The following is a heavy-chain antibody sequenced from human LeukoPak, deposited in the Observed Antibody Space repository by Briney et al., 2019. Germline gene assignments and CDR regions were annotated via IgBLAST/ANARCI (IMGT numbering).Heavy chain of an antibody. CDR3: AKDTATSRLYYYYGMDV. D-gene: IGHD4-17*01. Sequence: GGSLRLSCAASGFTFSSYAMSWVRQAPGKGLEWDSAISGSGGSTYYADSVKGRFTISRDNSKNTLYLQMNSLRAEDTAVYYCAKDTATSRLYYYYGMDVWGQGTTVTVSS. J-gene: IGHJ6*02. CDR2: ISGSGGST. CDR1: GFTFSSYA. V-gene: IGHV3-23*01.